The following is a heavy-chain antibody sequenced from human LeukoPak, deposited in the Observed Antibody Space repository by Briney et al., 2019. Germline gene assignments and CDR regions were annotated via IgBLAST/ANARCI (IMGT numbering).Heavy chain of an antibody. V-gene: IGHV3-48*01. CDR3: ARDAGVAVDY. J-gene: IGHJ4*02. D-gene: IGHD3-10*01. CDR2: ISSSSSAI. Sequence: GGSLRLSCAASGFTFSSYSMNWVRQAPGKGLEWVSYISSSSSAIYYADSVKGRFTISRDNAKNSLYLHMNSLRAEDTAVYSCARDAGVAVDYWGQGTLVTVSS. CDR1: GFTFSSYS.